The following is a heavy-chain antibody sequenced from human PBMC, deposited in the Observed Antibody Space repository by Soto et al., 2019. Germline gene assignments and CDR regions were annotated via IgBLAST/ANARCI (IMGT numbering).Heavy chain of an antibody. CDR1: GGSISSYY. CDR2: IYYSGST. J-gene: IGHJ4*02. CDR3: ASSITGTSFDY. Sequence: ALETLSPPRTVSGGSISSYYLSLILQPPGKGLEWIGYIYYSGSTNYNPSLKSRVTISVDTSKNQFSLKLSSVAAADTAVYYCASSITGTSFDYWGQGTLVTVSS. V-gene: IGHV4-59*01. D-gene: IGHD1-20*01.